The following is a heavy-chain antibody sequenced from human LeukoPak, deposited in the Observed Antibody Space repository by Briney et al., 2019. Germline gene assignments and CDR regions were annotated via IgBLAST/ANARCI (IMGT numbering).Heavy chain of an antibody. V-gene: IGHV6-1*01. D-gene: IGHD6-13*01. CDR3: ARDVSSSWYESGAFDI. Sequence: SQTLSLTCVISGDSVSSNSAAWNWIRQSPSRGPEWLGRTYYRSKWYNDYAVSVKSRITINPDTSKNQFSLRLNSVTPEDTAVYYCARDVSSSWYESGAFDIWGQGTMVTVSS. CDR2: TYYRSKWYN. J-gene: IGHJ3*02. CDR1: GDSVSSNSAA.